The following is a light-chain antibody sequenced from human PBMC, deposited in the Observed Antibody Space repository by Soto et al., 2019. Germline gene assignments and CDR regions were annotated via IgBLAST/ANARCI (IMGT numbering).Light chain of an antibody. Sequence: QSVLTQPRSVSGSPGQSLTISCTGTSSDVGGYNYVSWYQQHPGKVPKLMIYDVTKRPSGVPDRFSGSKSGNTASLTISGLQSEDEADYYCCPHAGSYTYVFGTGTKVTVL. J-gene: IGLJ1*01. CDR3: CPHAGSYTYV. CDR2: DVT. V-gene: IGLV2-11*01. CDR1: SSDVGGYNY.